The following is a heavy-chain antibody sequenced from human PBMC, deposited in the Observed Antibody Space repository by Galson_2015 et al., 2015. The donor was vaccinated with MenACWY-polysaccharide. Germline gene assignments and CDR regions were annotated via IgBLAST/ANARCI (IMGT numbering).Heavy chain of an antibody. CDR3: PKISLLSSNFDS. D-gene: IGHD2/OR15-2a*01. V-gene: IGHV3-23*01. CDR2: ITGDGSTS. Sequence: SLRLSCAASGFAFSSHAMGWVRRAPEKGLEWVSSITGDGSTSFYADSVRGRFTLSKDNSQNTLFLQMNSLRAEDTALYYCPKISLLSSNFDSWGQGTLVTVSS. CDR1: GFAFSSHA. J-gene: IGHJ4*02.